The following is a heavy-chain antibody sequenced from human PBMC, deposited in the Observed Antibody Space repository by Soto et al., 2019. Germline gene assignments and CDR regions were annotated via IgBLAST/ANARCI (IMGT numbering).Heavy chain of an antibody. CDR1: GFTFSSAW. CDR3: TRPRYYYDSSGYSH. D-gene: IGHD3-22*01. V-gene: IGHV3-15*01. J-gene: IGHJ4*02. Sequence: LRLSCAASGFTFSSAWMSWVRQAPGKGLEWVGRIKSKTDGGTTDYAAPVKGRFTISRDDSKNTLYLQMNSLKTEDTAVYYCTRPRYYYDSSGYSHWGQGTLVTVSS. CDR2: IKSKTDGGTT.